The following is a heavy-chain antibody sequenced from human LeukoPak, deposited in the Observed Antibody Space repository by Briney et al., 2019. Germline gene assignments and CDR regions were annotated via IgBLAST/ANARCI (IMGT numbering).Heavy chain of an antibody. V-gene: IGHV3-74*01. D-gene: IGHD1-26*01. CDR2: INSDGSST. J-gene: IGHJ4*02. Sequence: GGSLRLSCAASGFTFSSYWMHWVRQAPGKGLVWVSRINSDGSSTSYADSVKGRFTISRDNAKNTLYLQMYSLRAEDTAVYYCARAEYSGSYYFDYWGQGTLDTVSS. CDR3: ARAEYSGSYYFDY. CDR1: GFTFSSYW.